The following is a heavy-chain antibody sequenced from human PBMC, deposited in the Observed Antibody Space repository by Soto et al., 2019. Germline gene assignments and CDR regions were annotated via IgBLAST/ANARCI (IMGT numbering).Heavy chain of an antibody. CDR3: AIKGGGPARYNWHYDAFDI. CDR1: GYTFTSYG. V-gene: IGHV1-18*01. J-gene: IGHJ3*02. D-gene: IGHD1-7*01. Sequence: QVQLVQSGAEVKKPGASVKVSCNASGYTFTSYGISWVRHAPGQGLEWMGWISAYNGNTNYAQKLQGRVTMTTDTSSSTAYMELRSLRSDDTAVYYCAIKGGGPARYNWHYDAFDIWGQGTMVTVSS. CDR2: ISAYNGNT.